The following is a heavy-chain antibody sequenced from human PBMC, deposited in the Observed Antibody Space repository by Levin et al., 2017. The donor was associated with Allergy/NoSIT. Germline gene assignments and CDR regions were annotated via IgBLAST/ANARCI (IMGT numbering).Heavy chain of an antibody. CDR3: ARVVGGLRVVPAAHFDH. D-gene: IGHD2-2*01. CDR2: IYYSGST. J-gene: IGHJ4*02. V-gene: IGHV4-39*01. CDR1: GGSIRSSSYY. Sequence: SQTLSLTCTVSGGSIRSSSYYWGWIRQPPGKGLEWIGSIYYSGSTYYNPSLKSRVTISVDTSKNQFSLKLSSVTAADTAVYYCARVVGGLRVVPAAHFDHWGQGTLVTVSS.